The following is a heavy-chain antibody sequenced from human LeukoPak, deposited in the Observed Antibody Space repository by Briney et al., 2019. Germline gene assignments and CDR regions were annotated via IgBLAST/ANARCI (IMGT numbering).Heavy chain of an antibody. J-gene: IGHJ6*03. Sequence: PGGSLRLSCAASGFTFSSYSMNWVRQAPGKGLEWVSSISGSNSYIYYADSVKGRFTISRDNSKHTLYLQMNSLRAEDTAVYYCANRGDGYNHHYMDVWGKGTTVTISS. CDR2: ISGSNSYI. D-gene: IGHD5-24*01. V-gene: IGHV3-21*01. CDR3: ANRGDGYNHHYMDV. CDR1: GFTFSSYS.